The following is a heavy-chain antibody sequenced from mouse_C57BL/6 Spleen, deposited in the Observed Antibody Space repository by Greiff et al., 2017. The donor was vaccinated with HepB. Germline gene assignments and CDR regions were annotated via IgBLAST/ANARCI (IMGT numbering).Heavy chain of an antibody. D-gene: IGHD2-2*01. CDR2: IDPETGGT. J-gene: IGHJ2*01. V-gene: IGHV1-15*01. Sequence: VQLQQSGAELVRPGASVTLSCKASGYTFTDYEMHWVKQTPVHGLEWIGAIDPETGGTAYNQKFKGKAILTADKSSSTAYMELRSLTSEDSAVYYCTRSDGYDEGRDFDYWGQGTTLTVSS. CDR3: TRSDGYDEGRDFDY. CDR1: GYTFTDYE.